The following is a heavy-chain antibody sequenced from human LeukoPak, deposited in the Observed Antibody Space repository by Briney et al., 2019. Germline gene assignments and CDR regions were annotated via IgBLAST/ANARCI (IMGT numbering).Heavy chain of an antibody. D-gene: IGHD1-1*01. V-gene: IGHV3-64D*06. CDR3: VPKGNEGY. Sequence: GGSLRLSCSASGFIFSSYAMHWVRQAPGKGLEYVSAISPNGGTTYYADSVKGRFSISRDNSKNVLYLQMSSLRPEDTAVYYCVPKGNEGYWGQGTLVTVSS. CDR2: ISPNGGTT. CDR1: GFIFSSYA. J-gene: IGHJ4*02.